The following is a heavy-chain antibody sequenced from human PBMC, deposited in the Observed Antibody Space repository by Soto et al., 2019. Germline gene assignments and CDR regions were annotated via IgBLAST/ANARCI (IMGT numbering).Heavy chain of an antibody. CDR2: MNPNSGET. V-gene: IGHV1-8*01. CDR3: ARVAVAARPRWYNWFDP. Sequence: QEQLVQSGAEVKKPGASVKVSCKTSGYTFTDYDINWVRQATGQGLEWIGWMNPNSGETGYEQKFQGSVTMTRSASLSTAYLELSSLRSEDTAVYYCARVAVAARPRWYNWFDPWGQGTLVTVSS. CDR1: GYTFTDYD. J-gene: IGHJ5*02. D-gene: IGHD2-15*01.